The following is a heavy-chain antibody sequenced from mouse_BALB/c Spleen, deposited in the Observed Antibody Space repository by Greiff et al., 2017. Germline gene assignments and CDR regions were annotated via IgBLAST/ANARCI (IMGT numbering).Heavy chain of an antibody. CDR1: GFTFSSYG. V-gene: IGHV5-6*01. J-gene: IGHJ2*01. CDR2: ISSGGSYT. CDR3: ARGDGYYDY. D-gene: IGHD2-3*01. Sequence: EVKLVESGGDLVKPGGSLKLSCAASGFTFSSYGMSWVRQTPDKRLEWVATISSGGSYTYYPDSVKGRFTISRDNPKNTLFLQMTSLRSEDTAMYYCARGDGYYDYWGQGTTLTVSS.